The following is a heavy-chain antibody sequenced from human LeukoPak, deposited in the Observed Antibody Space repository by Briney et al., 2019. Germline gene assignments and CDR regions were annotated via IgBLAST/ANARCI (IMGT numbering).Heavy chain of an antibody. D-gene: IGHD2-2*02. Sequence: ASVKVSCTASGYTFTGYYMHWVRQAPGQGLEWMGWINPNSGGTNYAQKFQGRVTMTRDTSISTAYMELSRLRSDDTAVYYCARAGYCSSTSCYSWFDPWGQGTLVTVSS. CDR2: INPNSGGT. J-gene: IGHJ5*02. V-gene: IGHV1-2*02. CDR3: ARAGYCSSTSCYSWFDP. CDR1: GYTFTGYY.